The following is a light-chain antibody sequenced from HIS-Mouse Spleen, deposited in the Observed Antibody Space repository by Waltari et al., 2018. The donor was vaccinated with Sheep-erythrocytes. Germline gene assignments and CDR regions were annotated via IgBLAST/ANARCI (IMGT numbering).Light chain of an antibody. J-gene: IGLJ3*02. CDR1: SSDVGSSNL. CDR3: CSYAGSSTWV. V-gene: IGLV2-23*01. CDR2: EGS. Sequence: QSALTQPASVSGSPGHSITISSTGPSSDVGSSNLVSWYQQHPGKAPKLMIYEGSKRPSGVSNRFSGSKSGNTASLTISGLQAEDEADYYCCSYAGSSTWVFGGGTKLTVL.